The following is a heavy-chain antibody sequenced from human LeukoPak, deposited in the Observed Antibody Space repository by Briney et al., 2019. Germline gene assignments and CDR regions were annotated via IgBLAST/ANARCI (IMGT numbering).Heavy chain of an antibody. D-gene: IGHD3-10*01. Sequence: KPGASVKVSCKASGYTFSSYGISWVRQAPGQGLEWMGWISAYNGNTNYAQKFQGRVTMITDTSTSTAYMELRSLRSDDTAVYYCARDGFFGSGIVGAFDIWGQGTMATVSS. CDR1: GYTFSSYG. CDR3: ARDGFFGSGIVGAFDI. V-gene: IGHV1-18*01. J-gene: IGHJ3*02. CDR2: ISAYNGNT.